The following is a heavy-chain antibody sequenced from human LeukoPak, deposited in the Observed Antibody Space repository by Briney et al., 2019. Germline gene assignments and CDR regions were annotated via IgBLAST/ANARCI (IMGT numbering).Heavy chain of an antibody. V-gene: IGHV4-4*02. D-gene: IGHD2-8*02. CDR2: IYYTGSR. Sequence: SETLSLTCVVSGASISSSDWWSWVRPSPGKGLEWIGEIYYTGSRNYNPSLKSRVAMSVDTSKNPFSLELTPVTAADTAEYYCARAVHPQRVPVKDAYGLHVWGQGTTVTVSS. CDR3: ARAVHPQRVPVKDAYGLHV. CDR1: GASISSSDW. J-gene: IGHJ6*02.